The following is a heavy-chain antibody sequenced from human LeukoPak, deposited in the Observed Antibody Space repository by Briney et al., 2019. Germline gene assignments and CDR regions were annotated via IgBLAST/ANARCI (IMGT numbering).Heavy chain of an antibody. CDR3: ARVRWGGLYYFDY. V-gene: IGHV3-74*01. D-gene: IGHD3-16*01. J-gene: IGHJ4*02. CDR1: GFTFSSYW. CDR2: INDDGRST. Sequence: GGSLRLSCAASGFTFSSYWMHWVRQAPGKGLVGVSRINDDGRSTSYADSVKGRFTISRDNAKNTLYLQMNSLRAEDTAVHYCARVRWGGLYYFDYWGQGTLVTVSS.